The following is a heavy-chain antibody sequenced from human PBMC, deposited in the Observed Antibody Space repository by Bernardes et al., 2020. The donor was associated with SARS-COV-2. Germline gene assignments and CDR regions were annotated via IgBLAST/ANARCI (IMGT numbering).Heavy chain of an antibody. J-gene: IGHJ4*02. V-gene: IGHV3-74*03. CDR3: VRGPSDGHGRFEY. Sequence: GSLRLSCAASGFTFSSYWMHWVRQGPGKGLVWVSRINTDGRTTTYADSVKGRFTISRDNGKNTLYLQMNSLRAEDTAVYYCVRGPSDGHGRFEYWGQGALVTVSS. CDR2: INTDGRTT. CDR1: GFTFSSYW.